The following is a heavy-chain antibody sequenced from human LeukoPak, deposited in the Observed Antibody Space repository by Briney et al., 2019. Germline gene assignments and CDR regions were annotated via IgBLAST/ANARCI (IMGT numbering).Heavy chain of an antibody. J-gene: IGHJ4*02. CDR2: IYYSGST. V-gene: IGHV4-31*03. Sequence: SETLSLTCPVSSGSISSGVYYWSWIRQHLGKGLEWIGYIYYSGSTYYNPSLKSRVTISVDTSKNQFSLKLSSVTAADTAVYYCARGVRWLQLSYFDYWGQGTLVTVSS. CDR1: SGSISSGVYY. D-gene: IGHD5-24*01. CDR3: ARGVRWLQLSYFDY.